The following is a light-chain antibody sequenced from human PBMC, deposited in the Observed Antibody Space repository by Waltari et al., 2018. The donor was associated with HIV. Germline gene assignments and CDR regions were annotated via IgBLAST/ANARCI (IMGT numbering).Light chain of an antibody. V-gene: IGKV1-9*01. CDR1: QGIKSA. CDR3: QQLHTYPYT. Sequence: INLTQSPSFLSASVEDRVTITFRPSQGIKSALVWYQQKPGKVPELLIYTASTLQSGVPSRFSGSTSGTEFTLTISSLQPEDFTTYYCQQLHTYPYTFGQGTKLEIK. CDR2: TAS. J-gene: IGKJ2*01.